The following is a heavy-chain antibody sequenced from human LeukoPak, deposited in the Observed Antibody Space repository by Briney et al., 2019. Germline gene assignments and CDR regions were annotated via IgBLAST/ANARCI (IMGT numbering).Heavy chain of an antibody. J-gene: IGHJ4*02. V-gene: IGHV4-59*01. CDR3: ARVGRGDYIWGSYSFDY. CDR2: ISYSGST. D-gene: IGHD3-16*01. Sequence: PSETLSLTCTVSGGYISNYSWSWIRQPPGKGLEWIGYISYSGSTNYNPSLKSGVTISLDTSKNQFSLKLSSVTAADTAVYYCARVGRGDYIWGSYSFDYWGQGTLVTVSS. CDR1: GGYISNYS.